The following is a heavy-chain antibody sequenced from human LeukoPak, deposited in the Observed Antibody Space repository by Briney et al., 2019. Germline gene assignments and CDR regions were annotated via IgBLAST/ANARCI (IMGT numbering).Heavy chain of an antibody. CDR2: IYYSGST. V-gene: IGHV4-59*08. CDR1: GGSISSYY. Sequence: SETLSLTCTVSGGSISSYYWSWIRQPPGKGLEWIGYIYYSGSTNYNPSLKSRVTISVDTSKNQFSLKLSSVTAADTAVYYCARVDSTMATSYFDYWGQGTLVTVSS. J-gene: IGHJ4*02. CDR3: ARVDSTMATSYFDY. D-gene: IGHD5-24*01.